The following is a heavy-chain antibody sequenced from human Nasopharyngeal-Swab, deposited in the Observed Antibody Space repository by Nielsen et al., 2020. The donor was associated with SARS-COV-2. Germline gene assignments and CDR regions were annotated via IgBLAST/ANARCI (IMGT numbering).Heavy chain of an antibody. V-gene: IGHV1-2*02. Sequence: ASVKVSCKASGYTFTGYYMHWVRQATGQGLEWMGWINPNSGGTNYAQQFQGRVTMTKDTSISTAYMELSRLRSDDTAVYYCARDQTISSNAFDIWGQGTMVTVSS. CDR3: ARDQTISSNAFDI. CDR1: GYTFTGYY. CDR2: INPNSGGT. J-gene: IGHJ3*02. D-gene: IGHD2-2*01.